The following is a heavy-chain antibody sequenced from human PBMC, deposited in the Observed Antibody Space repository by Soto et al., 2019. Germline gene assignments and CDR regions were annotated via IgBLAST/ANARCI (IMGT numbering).Heavy chain of an antibody. Sequence: GASVKVSCKASGYTFTSYAMHWVRQAPGQRLEWMGWINAGNGNTKYSQKVQGRVTITRDTSASTAYMELSSLRSEDTAVYYCATVYCSGGSCYGIDYWGQGTLVTVSS. J-gene: IGHJ4*02. CDR2: INAGNGNT. V-gene: IGHV1-3*01. CDR3: ATVYCSGGSCYGIDY. D-gene: IGHD2-15*01. CDR1: GYTFTSYA.